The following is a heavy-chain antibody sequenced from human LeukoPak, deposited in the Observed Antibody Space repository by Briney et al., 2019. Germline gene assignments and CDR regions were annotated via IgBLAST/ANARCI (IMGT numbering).Heavy chain of an antibody. CDR1: GFSVSPNY. V-gene: IGHV3-53*01. CDR2: LYSGSDT. Sequence: GGSLTLSCAASGFSVSPNYMNWVRQAPGKGLEWVSILYSGSDTYYADSVKGRFTISRDSSKNMLFLHMNSLRVEDTAVYYCARVGDHFHWYLDLWGRGTLVTVSS. J-gene: IGHJ2*01. D-gene: IGHD3-3*02. CDR3: ARVGDHFHWYLDL.